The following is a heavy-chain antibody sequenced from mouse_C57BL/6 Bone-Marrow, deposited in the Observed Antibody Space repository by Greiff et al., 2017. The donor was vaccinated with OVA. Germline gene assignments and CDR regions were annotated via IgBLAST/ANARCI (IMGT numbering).Heavy chain of an antibody. V-gene: IGHV1-62-2*01. J-gene: IGHJ1*03. CDR3: AGHDAVEATHGYFDD. Sequence: QVQLQHSGAELVKPGASVKLSCKASGYTFTEYTIHWVKQRSGQGLEWIGWFYPGGGSIKYNEKFKDKATLTADKSSSTVYMEVSSLTTEDSAVYFCAGHDAVEATHGYFDDWGTGTTVTVSS. CDR2: FYPGGGSI. D-gene: IGHD1-1*01. CDR1: GYTFTEYT.